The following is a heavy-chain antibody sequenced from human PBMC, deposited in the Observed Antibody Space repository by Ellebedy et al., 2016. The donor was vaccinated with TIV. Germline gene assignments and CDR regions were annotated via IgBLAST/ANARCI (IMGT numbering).Heavy chain of an antibody. Sequence: GGSLRLXXAASGFTFSSYAMHWVRQAPGKGLEWVAVISYDGSNKYYADSVKGRFTISRDNSKNTLFLQMSSLRAEDTAVYYCVRESVNSAYDRESAFDIWGQGTMVTVSS. J-gene: IGHJ3*02. CDR1: GFTFSSYA. CDR2: ISYDGSNK. V-gene: IGHV3-30*14. D-gene: IGHD5-12*01. CDR3: VRESVNSAYDRESAFDI.